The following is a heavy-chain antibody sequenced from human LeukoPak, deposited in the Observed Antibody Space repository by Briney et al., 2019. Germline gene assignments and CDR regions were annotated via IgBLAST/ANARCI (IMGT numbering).Heavy chain of an antibody. J-gene: IGHJ4*02. CDR3: ARALYYDILTGYQTHTYYFDY. Sequence: GGSLRLSCAASGFSFSSYTMNWVRQTPGKGLEWVSAISSRSSYIYYADSVEGRFTISRDNAKNSLYLQMNSLRAEDTAVYYCARALYYDILTGYQTHTYYFDYWGQGTLVTVSS. CDR2: ISSRSSYI. CDR1: GFSFSSYT. D-gene: IGHD3-9*01. V-gene: IGHV3-21*01.